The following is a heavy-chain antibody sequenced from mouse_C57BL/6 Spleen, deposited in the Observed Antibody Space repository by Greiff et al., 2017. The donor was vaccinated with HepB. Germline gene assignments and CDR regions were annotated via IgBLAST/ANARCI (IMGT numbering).Heavy chain of an antibody. CDR1: GYTFTSYW. Sequence: QVHVKQPGAELVKPGASVKMSCKASGYTFTSYWITWVKQRPGQGLEWIGDIYPGSGSTNYNEKFKSKATLTVDTSSSTAYMQLSSLTSEDSAVYYCAREDYGSSYGYFDYWGQGTTLTVSS. D-gene: IGHD1-1*01. V-gene: IGHV1-55*01. J-gene: IGHJ2*01. CDR3: AREDYGSSYGYFDY. CDR2: IYPGSGST.